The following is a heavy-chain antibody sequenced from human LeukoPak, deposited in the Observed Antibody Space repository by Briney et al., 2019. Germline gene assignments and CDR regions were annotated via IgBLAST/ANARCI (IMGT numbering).Heavy chain of an antibody. CDR3: AKDSGYDLIGWFDP. CDR2: ISGSGGST. Sequence: PGVSLRLSCAASGFTFSSYAMSWVRQDPGKGLEWVSAISGSGGSTYYADSVKGRLTISRDNSKNTLYLQMNSLRAEDTAVYYCAKDSGYDLIGWFDPWGQGTLVTVSS. J-gene: IGHJ5*02. V-gene: IGHV3-23*01. D-gene: IGHD5-12*01. CDR1: GFTFSSYA.